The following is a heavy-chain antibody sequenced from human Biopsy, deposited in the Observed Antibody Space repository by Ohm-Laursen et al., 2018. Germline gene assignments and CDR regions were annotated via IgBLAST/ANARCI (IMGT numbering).Heavy chain of an antibody. J-gene: IGHJ6*02. CDR3: AATSTLYYYYYAMDV. CDR1: GFTFSSSA. Sequence: ASVKVSCKASGFTFSSSAVQWVRQARGQRLEWIGWIVVGSGHTDYAQKFQERVTITRDMSTSTAYMELTSLRSEDTAVYYCAATSTLYYYYYAMDVWDQGTTITVS. CDR2: IVVGSGHT. V-gene: IGHV1-58*01.